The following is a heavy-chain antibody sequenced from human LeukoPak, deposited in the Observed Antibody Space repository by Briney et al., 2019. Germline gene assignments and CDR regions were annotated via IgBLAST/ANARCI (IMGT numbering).Heavy chain of an antibody. CDR3: ARARYDSTGHLDY. CDR1: GFTFDDYG. Sequence: GGSLRLSCAASGFTFDDYGMSWVRQAPGKGLEWVSGTKWNGGNTSYADSVKGRFTILRDNTKNSLYLQMNSLRAEDTALYYCARARYDSTGHLDYWGQGTLVTVSS. J-gene: IGHJ4*02. D-gene: IGHD3-22*01. CDR2: TKWNGGNT. V-gene: IGHV3-20*04.